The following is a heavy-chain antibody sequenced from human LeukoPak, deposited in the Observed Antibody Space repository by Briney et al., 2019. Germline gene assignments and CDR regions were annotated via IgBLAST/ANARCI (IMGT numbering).Heavy chain of an antibody. V-gene: IGHV4-31*03. D-gene: IGHD2-2*01. J-gene: IGHJ5*02. CDR2: IYYSGST. CDR1: GGSISSGGYY. CDR3: ARAPYCSSTSCYYNWFDP. Sequence: SQTLSLTCTVSGGSISSGGYYWSWTRQHPGKGLEWIGYIYYSGSTYYNPSLKSRVTISVDTSKNRFSLKLSSVTAADTAVYYCARAPYCSSTSCYYNWFDPWGQGTLVTVSS.